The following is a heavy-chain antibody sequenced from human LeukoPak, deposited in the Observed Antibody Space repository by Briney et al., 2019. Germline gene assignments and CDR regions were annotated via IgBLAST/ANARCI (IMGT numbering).Heavy chain of an antibody. J-gene: IGHJ5*02. CDR3: ARGLSFVIAVAGINWFDP. Sequence: SQTLSLTCAVYGGSFSGYYWSWIRQPPGKGLEWMGEINHSGSTNYNPSLKRRVTLSVDTSNSQLCLKLSSVTAADTAVYYCARGLSFVIAVAGINWFDPWGQGTLVTVSS. V-gene: IGHV4-34*01. CDR2: INHSGST. D-gene: IGHD6-19*01. CDR1: GGSFSGYY.